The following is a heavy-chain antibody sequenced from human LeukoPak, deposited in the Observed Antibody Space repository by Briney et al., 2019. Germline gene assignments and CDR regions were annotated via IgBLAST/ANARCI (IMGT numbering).Heavy chain of an antibody. Sequence: GGSLRLSCAASGFTFSSYSMNWVRQAPGKGLEWVANIKQDGSEKYYVDSVKGRFTISRDNAKNSLYLQMNSLRAEDTAVYYCARSTYNWNDVGYWGQGTLVTVSS. J-gene: IGHJ4*02. CDR2: IKQDGSEK. CDR3: ARSTYNWNDVGY. V-gene: IGHV3-7*01. D-gene: IGHD1-1*01. CDR1: GFTFSSYS.